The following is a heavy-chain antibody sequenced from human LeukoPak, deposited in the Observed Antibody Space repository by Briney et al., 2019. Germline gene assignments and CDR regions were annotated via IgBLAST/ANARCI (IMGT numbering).Heavy chain of an antibody. J-gene: IGHJ2*01. D-gene: IGHD4-17*01. CDR1: GGTLTSYA. Sequence: SVKVSCKASGGTLTSYATCWVRQAPGQGLEWMGRIFPIFGTLKYAQKFQGRVTITTDESTSTVYMELSSLRSEDTAVYYCARSNFVYGDYVQYWYFDLWGRGTLVTVSS. V-gene: IGHV1-69*05. CDR3: ARSNFVYGDYVQYWYFDL. CDR2: IFPIFGTL.